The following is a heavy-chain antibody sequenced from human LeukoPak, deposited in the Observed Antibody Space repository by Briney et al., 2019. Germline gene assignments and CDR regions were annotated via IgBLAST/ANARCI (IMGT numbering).Heavy chain of an antibody. CDR3: AREGAVAGPDY. J-gene: IGHJ4*02. CDR1: GFTVSSNY. Sequence: GGSLRLSCAASGFTVSSNYMSWVRQAPGKGLEWVSYISSSGSTIYYADSVKGRFTISRDNAKNSLYLQMNSLRAEDTAVYYCAREGAVAGPDYWGQGTLVTVSS. D-gene: IGHD6-19*01. V-gene: IGHV3-11*04. CDR2: ISSSGSTI.